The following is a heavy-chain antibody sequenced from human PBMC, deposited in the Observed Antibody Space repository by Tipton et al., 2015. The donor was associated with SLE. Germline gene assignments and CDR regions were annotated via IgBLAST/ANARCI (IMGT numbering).Heavy chain of an antibody. D-gene: IGHD5-12*01. J-gene: IGHJ6*02. CDR2: IYYDGST. CDR3: ARLRSGYKYYHGLDV. V-gene: IGHV4-39*07. CDR1: GGSVSETIYY. Sequence: TLSLTCTVPGGSVSETIYYWVWIRQPPVKGLEWLGTIYYDGSTDYNPSLKSRVTMSIDTSKNHFSLRLNSVTVADTALYYCARLRSGYKYYHGLDVWGRGTTVTVSS.